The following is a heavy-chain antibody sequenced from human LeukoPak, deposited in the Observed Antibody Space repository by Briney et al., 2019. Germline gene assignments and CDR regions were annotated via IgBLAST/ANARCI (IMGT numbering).Heavy chain of an antibody. CDR3: ASGIAAAGTPFDY. D-gene: IGHD6-13*01. J-gene: IGHJ4*02. CDR2: IIPILGIA. V-gene: IGHV1-69*04. CDR1: GGTFSSYA. Sequence: ASVKVSCKASGGTFSSYAISRVRQAPGQGLEWMGRIIPILGIANYAQKFQGRVTITADKSTSTAYMELSSLRSEDTAVYYCASGIAAAGTPFDYWGQGTLVTVSS.